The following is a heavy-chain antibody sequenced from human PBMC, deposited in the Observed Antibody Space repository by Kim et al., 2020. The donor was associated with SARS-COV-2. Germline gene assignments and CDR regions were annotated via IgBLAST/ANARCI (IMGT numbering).Heavy chain of an antibody. J-gene: IGHJ6*02. V-gene: IGHV3-33*01. CDR2: IWSDGSNK. D-gene: IGHD6-13*01. Sequence: GGSLRLSCATSGFTFSDHAMHWVRQAPGKGLEWVTQIWSDGSNKYYADSVEGRFAVSRDFSKNTVYLQMNSLRVDDTAVYYCARDGQQSAPFALDVWG. CDR1: GFTFSDHA. CDR3: ARDGQQSAPFALDV.